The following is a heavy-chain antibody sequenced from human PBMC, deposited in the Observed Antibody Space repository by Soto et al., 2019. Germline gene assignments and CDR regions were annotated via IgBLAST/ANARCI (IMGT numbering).Heavy chain of an antibody. D-gene: IGHD3-10*01. Sequence: HPGGSLRLSCAVSGFTFNTFAMHWVRQAPGKGLEWVAVISYDGINIYYADSVKGRFTISRDNSKNTLYLQMNSLRPEDTAVYYCARAGEHMQLTPCTRSYYGIDVWGQGTTVTVSS. CDR2: ISYDGINI. V-gene: IGHV3-30-3*01. CDR1: GFTFNTFA. CDR3: ARAGEHMQLTPCTRSYYGIDV. J-gene: IGHJ6*02.